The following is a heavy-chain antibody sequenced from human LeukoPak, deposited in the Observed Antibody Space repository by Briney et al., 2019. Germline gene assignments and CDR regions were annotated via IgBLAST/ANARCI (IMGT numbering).Heavy chain of an antibody. J-gene: IGHJ5*02. Sequence: PSETLSLTCTVSGGSISSGGYYWSWIRQHPGKGLEWIGYIYYSGSTYYNPSLKSRVTTSVDTSKNQFSLKLSSVTAADTAVYYCARESPDYGDYPLGFDPWGQGTLVTVSS. D-gene: IGHD4-17*01. CDR2: IYYSGST. V-gene: IGHV4-31*03. CDR3: ARESPDYGDYPLGFDP. CDR1: GGSISSGGYY.